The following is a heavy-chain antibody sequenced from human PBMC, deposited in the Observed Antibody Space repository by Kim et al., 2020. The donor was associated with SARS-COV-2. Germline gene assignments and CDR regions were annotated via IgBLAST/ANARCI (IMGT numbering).Heavy chain of an antibody. D-gene: IGHD6-19*01. CDR3: AKDMLAGPPYYYYYGIDV. CDR1: GFTFDDYT. V-gene: IGHV3-43*01. Sequence: GGSLRLSCAASGFTFDDYTMHWVRQAPGKGLEWVSLISWDGGSTYYADSVKGRFTISRDNSKNSLYLQMNSLRTEDTALYYCAKDMLAGPPYYYYYGIDVWGQGTTVTVSS. J-gene: IGHJ6*02. CDR2: ISWDGGST.